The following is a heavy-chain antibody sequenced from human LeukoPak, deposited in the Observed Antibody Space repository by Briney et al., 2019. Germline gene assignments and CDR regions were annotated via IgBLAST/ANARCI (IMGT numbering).Heavy chain of an antibody. CDR3: AYNRNFALDN. J-gene: IGHJ4*01. CDR2: VYHSGGA. D-gene: IGHD1-14*01. V-gene: IGHV4/OR15-8*01. CDR1: GASIASHSW. Sequence: SETLSLTCAVSGASIASHSWWSWVRQPPGKGLEWIGEVYHSGGANYKPSLKSRVAISVDTSRNHFSLKLTSVTAADTAVYFCAYNRNFALDNWGQGTLVTVSS.